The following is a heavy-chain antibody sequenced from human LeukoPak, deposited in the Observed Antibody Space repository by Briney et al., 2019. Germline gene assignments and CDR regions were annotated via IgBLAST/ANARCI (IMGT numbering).Heavy chain of an antibody. CDR3: ARRIDEAKGFDY. Sequence: GESLKISCKGSGYSFTNYWIGWVRQMPGKGLEWMGIIYPGDSETRYSPPFQGQVTISADKSINTAYLQWSSLKASDTAIYYCARRIDEAKGFDYWGQGTLVTVSS. J-gene: IGHJ4*02. CDR2: IYPGDSET. D-gene: IGHD5-24*01. V-gene: IGHV5-51*01. CDR1: GYSFTNYW.